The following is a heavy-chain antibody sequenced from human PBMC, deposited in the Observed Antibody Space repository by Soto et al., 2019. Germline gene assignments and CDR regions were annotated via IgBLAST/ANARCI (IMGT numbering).Heavy chain of an antibody. J-gene: IGHJ3*02. V-gene: IGHV4-61*01. CDR3: AREYRSGGSCYSVPYDAFDI. D-gene: IGHD2-15*01. CDR2: IYYSGST. CDR1: GGSVSSGSYY. Sequence: PSETLSLTCTVSGGSVSSGSYYWSWIRQPPGKGLEWIGYIYYSGSTNYNPSLKSRVTISVDTSKNQFSLKLSSVTAADTAVYYCAREYRSGGSCYSVPYDAFDIWGQGTMVTVSS.